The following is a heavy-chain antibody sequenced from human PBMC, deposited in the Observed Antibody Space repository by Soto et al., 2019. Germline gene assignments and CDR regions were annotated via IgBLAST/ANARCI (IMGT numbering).Heavy chain of an antibody. CDR3: VRLIGNSWLDS. CDR2: IIPMSDIP. D-gene: IGHD3-16*01. J-gene: IGHJ5*01. V-gene: IGHV1-69*13. Sequence: SVKVSCKAPGGTFSSHGISWVRQAPGQGLEWMGGIIPMSDIPNYAQKFQGRVTITADESLSTGYMELNSVTPDDTAVYYCVRLIGNSWLDSWGQGTLVTVSS. CDR1: GGTFSSHG.